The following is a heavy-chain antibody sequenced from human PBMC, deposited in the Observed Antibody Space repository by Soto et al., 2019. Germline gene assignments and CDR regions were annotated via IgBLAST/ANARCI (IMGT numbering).Heavy chain of an antibody. CDR3: ARGGGYPASYYGMDV. Sequence: ASVKVSCKASGYTFTGYYMHWVRQAPGQGLEWMGWINPNSGGTNYAQKFQGRVTMARDTSISTAYMELSRLRSDDTAVYYCARGGGYPASYYGMDVWGQGTTVTVSS. CDR1: GYTFTGYY. D-gene: IGHD5-18*01. J-gene: IGHJ6*02. CDR2: INPNSGGT. V-gene: IGHV1-2*02.